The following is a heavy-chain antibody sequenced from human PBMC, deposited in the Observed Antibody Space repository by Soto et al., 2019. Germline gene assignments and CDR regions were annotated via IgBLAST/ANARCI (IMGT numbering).Heavy chain of an antibody. J-gene: IGHJ4*02. CDR1: GFKFSNYA. V-gene: IGHV3-23*01. CDR3: AKGVSQYTPLAMFDY. Sequence: LRLSCAASGFKFSNYAMSWVRQAPGKGLEWVSLISATGGGTYYADSVKGRFTISRDNSHNTLYLQVHSLTAEDTAVYYCAKGVSQYTPLAMFDYWGRGTLVTVSS. D-gene: IGHD5-18*01. CDR2: ISATGGGT.